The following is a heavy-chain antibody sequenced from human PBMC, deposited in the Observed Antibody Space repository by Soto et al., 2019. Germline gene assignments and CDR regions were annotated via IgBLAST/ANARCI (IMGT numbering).Heavy chain of an antibody. J-gene: IGHJ4*02. CDR3: AKRNLG. CDR2: ISGSGGST. Sequence: EVQLLASGGGLVQPGESLRLSCAASGFTFSTYAMSWVRQAPGKGPEWVSSISGSGGSTFYADSVKGRFTISRDNSKNTLYLKMNNLRAEDTAIYYCAKRNLGWGQGTLVSVSS. D-gene: IGHD7-27*01. V-gene: IGHV3-23*01. CDR1: GFTFSTYA.